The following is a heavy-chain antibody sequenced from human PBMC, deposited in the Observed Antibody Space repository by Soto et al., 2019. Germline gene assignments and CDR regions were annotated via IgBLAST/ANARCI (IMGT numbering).Heavy chain of an antibody. D-gene: IGHD6-19*01. CDR3: ARDSADYSSGWCAPLDV. CDR1: GFTFSSYA. CDR2: ISGSGGST. V-gene: IGHV3-23*01. J-gene: IGHJ6*04. Sequence: PGGSLRLSCAASGFTFSSYAMSWVRQAPGKGLEWVSAISGSGGSTYYADSVKGRFTISRDNSKNTLYLQMNSLRAEDTAVYYCARDSADYSSGWCAPLDVWGKGTTVTVSS.